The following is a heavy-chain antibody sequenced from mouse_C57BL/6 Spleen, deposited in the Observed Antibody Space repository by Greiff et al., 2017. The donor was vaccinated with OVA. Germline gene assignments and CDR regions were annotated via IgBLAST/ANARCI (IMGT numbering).Heavy chain of an antibody. CDR3: ARHAKGWDDAMDY. J-gene: IGHJ4*01. Sequence: EVKLVESGGGLVQPGESLKLSCESNEYEFPSHDMSWVRKTPEKRLELVAAINSDGGSTYYTDTMKRRFILSIDNTKKTLYMQMSSLRSEDTALYYCARHAKGWDDAMDYWGQGTSVTVSS. D-gene: IGHD4-1*01. CDR2: INSDGGST. CDR1: EYEFPSHD. V-gene: IGHV5-2*01.